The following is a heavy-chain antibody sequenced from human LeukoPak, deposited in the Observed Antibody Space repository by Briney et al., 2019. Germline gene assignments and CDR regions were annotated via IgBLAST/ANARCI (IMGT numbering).Heavy chain of an antibody. V-gene: IGHV1-46*01. CDR2: INPSGGST. Sequence: ASVTVSCKASGYTFTSYYMHWVRQAPGQGLEWMGLINPSGGSTSYAQKFQGRVTMTRDMSTSTVYMELSSLRSEDTAVYYCARGKGRGSSGYYLDYWGQGTLVTVSS. J-gene: IGHJ4*02. CDR1: GYTFTSYY. CDR3: ARGKGRGSSGYYLDY. D-gene: IGHD3-22*01.